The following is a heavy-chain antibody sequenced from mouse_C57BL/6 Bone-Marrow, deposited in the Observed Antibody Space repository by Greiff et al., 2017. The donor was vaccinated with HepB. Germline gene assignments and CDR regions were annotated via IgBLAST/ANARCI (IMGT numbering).Heavy chain of an antibody. D-gene: IGHD1-1*01. CDR1: GYAFTNYL. CDR3: ARGVLRQYSFDY. J-gene: IGHJ2*01. CDR2: INPGSGGT. Sequence: QVQLQQSGAELVRPGTSVKVSCKASGYAFTNYLIEWVKQRPGQGLEWIGVINPGSGGTNYNEKFQGKATLTADKSSSTAYMQLSSLTSEDSAVYFCARGVLRQYSFDYWGQGTTLTVSS. V-gene: IGHV1-54*01.